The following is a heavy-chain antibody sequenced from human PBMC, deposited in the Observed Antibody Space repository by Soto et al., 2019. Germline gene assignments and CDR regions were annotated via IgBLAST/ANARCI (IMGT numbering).Heavy chain of an antibody. CDR2: IYPGDSDT. J-gene: IGHJ3*02. CDR1: GYSFTSYW. D-gene: IGHD5-18*01. V-gene: IGHV5-51*01. CDR3: ARHEDTAMVVDAFDI. Sequence: WESLKISCKGSGYSFTSYWIGWVRQMPGKGLEWMGIIYPGDSDTRYSPSFQGQVTISADKSISTAYLQWSSLKASDTAMYYCARHEDTAMVVDAFDIWGQGAMVTVSS.